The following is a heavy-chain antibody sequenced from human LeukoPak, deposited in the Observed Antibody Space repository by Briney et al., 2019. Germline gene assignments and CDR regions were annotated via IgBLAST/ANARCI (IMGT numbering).Heavy chain of an antibody. CDR2: ISSSGSTI. D-gene: IGHD3-22*01. Sequence: GGSLRLSCAASGFTFSDYYMSWIRQAPGKGLEWVSYISSSGSTIYYADSVEGRFTISRDNAENSLYLQMSSLRADDTAVYYCARDRSGGTYYYDSSGYSFWGQGTLVTVSS. J-gene: IGHJ4*02. CDR3: ARDRSGGTYYYDSSGYSF. CDR1: GFTFSDYY. V-gene: IGHV3-11*01.